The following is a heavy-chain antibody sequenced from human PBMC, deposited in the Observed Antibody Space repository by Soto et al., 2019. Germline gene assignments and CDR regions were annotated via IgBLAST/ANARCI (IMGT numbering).Heavy chain of an antibody. Sequence: ASVKVSCKAPGGTFSSYAISWVRQAPGQGLEWMGGIIPIFGTANYAQKFQGRVTITADESTSTAYMELSSLRSEDTAVYYCARDAYYYGSGSYYNVYGMDVWGQGTTVTVSS. CDR3: ARDAYYYGSGSYYNVYGMDV. CDR1: GGTFSSYA. J-gene: IGHJ6*02. CDR2: IIPIFGTA. D-gene: IGHD3-10*01. V-gene: IGHV1-69*13.